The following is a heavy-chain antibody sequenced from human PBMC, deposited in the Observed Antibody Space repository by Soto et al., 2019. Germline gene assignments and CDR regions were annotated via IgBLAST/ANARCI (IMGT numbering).Heavy chain of an antibody. CDR1: GGSISSYY. D-gene: IGHD2-15*01. V-gene: IGHV4-59*01. Sequence: SETLSLTCTVSGGSISSYYWSWIRQPPGKGLEWIGYIYYSGSTNYNPSLKSRVTISVDTSKNQFSLKLSSVTAADTAVYYCARELPHLAYCSGGSCYSNCFDPWGQGTLVTVSS. CDR3: ARELPHLAYCSGGSCYSNCFDP. J-gene: IGHJ5*02. CDR2: IYYSGST.